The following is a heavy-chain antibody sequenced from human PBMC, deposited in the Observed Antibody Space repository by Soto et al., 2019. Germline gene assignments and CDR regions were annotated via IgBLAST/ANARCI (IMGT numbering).Heavy chain of an antibody. CDR2: VNPDGSTT. J-gene: IGHJ5*02. CDR1: TFSFSGYW. V-gene: IGHV3-74*01. Sequence: EVQLVESGGGLVQPGGSLRLSCAASTFSFSGYWMHWVRQAPGKGLMWVSRVNPDGSTTTYADSVKGRFTISRDNAKNTVFLQMNSLRADDTAVYYCAKVASGSYGWFDPWGQGTLFTFSS. D-gene: IGHD1-26*01. CDR3: AKVASGSYGWFDP.